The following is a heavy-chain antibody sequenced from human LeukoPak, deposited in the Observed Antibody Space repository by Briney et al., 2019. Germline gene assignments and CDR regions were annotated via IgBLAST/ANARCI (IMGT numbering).Heavy chain of an antibody. D-gene: IGHD3-10*01. J-gene: IGHJ6*02. CDR1: GFSFRNHG. V-gene: IGHV3-30*18. CDR2: TSYDETHK. Sequence: GGSLRLSCAASGFSFRNHGMHWVRQPPGKGLEWVAVTSYDETHKYYADSVKGRFTISRDNSKNTLYLQMNSLRAEDTAAYYCAKGSGEFGAVYGTDVWGQGTTVTVSS. CDR3: AKGSGEFGAVYGTDV.